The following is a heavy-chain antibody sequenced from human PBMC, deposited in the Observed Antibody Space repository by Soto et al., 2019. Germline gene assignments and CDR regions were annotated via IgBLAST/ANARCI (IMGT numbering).Heavy chain of an antibody. Sequence: SETLSLTCAVYGGSFSGYYWTWIRQPPGTGLEWIGEINHSGSTNYNPSLKSRVTISVDTSKNQFSLKLTSVTAADTAVYYCARANSMSPYYDSSGYSFDYWGQGTLVTVSS. V-gene: IGHV4-34*01. J-gene: IGHJ4*02. CDR3: ARANSMSPYYDSSGYSFDY. CDR1: GGSFSGYY. CDR2: INHSGST. D-gene: IGHD3-22*01.